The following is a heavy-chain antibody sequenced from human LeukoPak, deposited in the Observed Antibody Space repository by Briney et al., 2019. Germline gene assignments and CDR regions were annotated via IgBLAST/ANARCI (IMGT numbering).Heavy chain of an antibody. V-gene: IGHV1-2*02. Sequence: ASVTVSCKTSGYTFTDYHMHWVRQAPGQGLEWVGWIDPRTGGTTYAQKFHGRVTMTRDTSTSTVYMELSSLRSEDTAVYYCARDLDYGEKSEDCWGQGTLVTVSS. CDR3: ARDLDYGEKSEDC. CDR1: GYTFTDYH. J-gene: IGHJ4*02. CDR2: IDPRTGGT. D-gene: IGHD4/OR15-4a*01.